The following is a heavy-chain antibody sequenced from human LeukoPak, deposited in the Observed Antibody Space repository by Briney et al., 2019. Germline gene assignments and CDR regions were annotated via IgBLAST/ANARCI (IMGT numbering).Heavy chain of an antibody. Sequence: SETLSLTCTVSGGAISSYYWSWIRQPPGKGLEWIGYIYYSGSTNYNPSLKSRVTISVDTSKNQFSLKLSSVTAADTAVYYCARDRIAAAGHMDVWGKGTTVTISS. CDR3: ARDRIAAAGHMDV. J-gene: IGHJ6*03. V-gene: IGHV4-59*01. CDR2: IYYSGST. D-gene: IGHD6-13*01. CDR1: GGAISSYY.